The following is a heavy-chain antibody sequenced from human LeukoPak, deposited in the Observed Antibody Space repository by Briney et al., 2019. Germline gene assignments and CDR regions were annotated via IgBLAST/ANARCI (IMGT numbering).Heavy chain of an antibody. J-gene: IGHJ6*03. CDR2: IYKSGST. Sequence: PSETLSLTCTVSGDSISSGTYYWNWIRQPAGKGLEWIGRIYKSGSTNYNPSLKSRVTISIDMSKNQVSLKLSSVTAADTALYYCARGPYTSGTTQRGLDYYYYYMDAWGKGTTVIISS. CDR3: ARGPYTSGTTQRGLDYYYYYMDA. V-gene: IGHV4-61*02. CDR1: GDSISSGTYY. D-gene: IGHD1-1*01.